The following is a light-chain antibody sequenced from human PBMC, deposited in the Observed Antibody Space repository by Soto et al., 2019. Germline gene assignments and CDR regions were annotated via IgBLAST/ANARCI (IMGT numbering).Light chain of an antibody. J-gene: IGLJ1*01. Sequence: QSVLTQPPSASGTPGQRVTISCSGSSSNIGSNTVNWYQQLPGTAPKLLIYSHNQRPSGVPDRFSVSKSGTSASLAISELQSEDEADYYYATWDDSLDGYVFGTGTKLTVL. CDR3: ATWDDSLDGYV. V-gene: IGLV1-44*01. CDR1: SSNIGSNT. CDR2: SHN.